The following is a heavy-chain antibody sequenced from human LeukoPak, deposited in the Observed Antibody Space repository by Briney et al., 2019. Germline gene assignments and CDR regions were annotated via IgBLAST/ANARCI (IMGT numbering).Heavy chain of an antibody. V-gene: IGHV3-23*01. CDR1: GFTSSNYA. CDR3: ARDHSGSYYGYYYGMDV. D-gene: IGHD1-26*01. J-gene: IGHJ6*02. Sequence: PGGSLRLSCAASGFTSSNYAMSWVRQAPGKGLEWVSAISGSGGSTYYADSVKGRFTISRDNSKNTLYLQMNSLRAEDTAVYYCARDHSGSYYGYYYGMDVWGQGTTVTVSS. CDR2: ISGSGGST.